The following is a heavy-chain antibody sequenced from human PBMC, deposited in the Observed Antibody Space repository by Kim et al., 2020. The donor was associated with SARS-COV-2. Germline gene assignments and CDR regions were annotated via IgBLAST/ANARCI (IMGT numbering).Heavy chain of an antibody. J-gene: IGHJ4*02. CDR1: GGSFSGYY. CDR3: ARGVIIPLDY. Sequence: SETLSLTCAVYGGSFSGYYWSWIRQPPGKGLEWIGEINHSGSTNYNPSLKSRVTISVDTSKNQFSLKLSSVTAADTAVYYCARGVIIPLDYWGQGTLVTVSS. D-gene: IGHD3-3*01. CDR2: INHSGST. V-gene: IGHV4-34*01.